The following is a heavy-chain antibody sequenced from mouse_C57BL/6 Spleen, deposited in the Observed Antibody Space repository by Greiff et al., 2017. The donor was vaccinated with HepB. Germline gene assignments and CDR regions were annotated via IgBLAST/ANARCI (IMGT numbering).Heavy chain of an antibody. J-gene: IGHJ2*01. CDR2: IYPRSGNT. CDR3: ARSITTVVATYYFDY. V-gene: IGHV1-81*01. D-gene: IGHD1-1*01. Sequence: VQLQQSGAELARPGASVKLSCKASGYTFTSYGISWVKQRTGQGLEWIGEIYPRSGNTYYNEKFKGKATLTADKSSSTAYMELRSLTSEDSAVYFCARSITTVVATYYFDYWGQGTTLTVSS. CDR1: GYTFTSYG.